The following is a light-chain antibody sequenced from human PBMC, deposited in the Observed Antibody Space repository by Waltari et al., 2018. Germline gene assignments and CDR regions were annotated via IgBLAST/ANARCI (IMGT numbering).Light chain of an antibody. Sequence: DIQIPQSPSTLSASVGDRVTITCRASQVISNSLAWYQQKPGKAPKLLRYAASILESWVPSRFSGSGSGTEYTLTSSSLQPEDFATYYCQQYFTIALAFGGGTKVEIE. J-gene: IGKJ4*01. V-gene: IGKV1-NL1*01. CDR2: AAS. CDR1: QVISNS. CDR3: QQYFTIALA.